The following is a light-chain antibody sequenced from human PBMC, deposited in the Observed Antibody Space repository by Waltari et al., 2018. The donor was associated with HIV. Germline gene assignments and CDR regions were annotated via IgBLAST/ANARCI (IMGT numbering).Light chain of an antibody. CDR3: QAWDNSTAYV. CDR1: HLGDKS. CDR2: QVS. V-gene: IGLV3-1*01. Sequence: SNDLTLLPPVSVSPAQTATITCSDNHLGDKSTYWYQQKPGQSPVLVIDQVSKRPSEIHERCSGSNSGNTATLTIAGTQTVDEADYYCQAWDNSTAYVVGTGTKVTVL. J-gene: IGLJ1*01.